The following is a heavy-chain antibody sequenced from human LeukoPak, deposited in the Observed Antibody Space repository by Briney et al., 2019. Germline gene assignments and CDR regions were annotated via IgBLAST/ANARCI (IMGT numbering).Heavy chain of an antibody. D-gene: IGHD3-22*01. Sequence: SVKVSCKASGGTFSSYAISWVRQAPGQGLEWMGGIIPIFGTANYAQKFQGRVTITADESTSTAYMELSSLRSEDTAVYYCARESDSSGYYGSSHYFDYWGQGTLVTVSS. J-gene: IGHJ4*02. CDR3: ARESDSSGYYGSSHYFDY. CDR2: IIPIFGTA. CDR1: GGTFSSYA. V-gene: IGHV1-69*13.